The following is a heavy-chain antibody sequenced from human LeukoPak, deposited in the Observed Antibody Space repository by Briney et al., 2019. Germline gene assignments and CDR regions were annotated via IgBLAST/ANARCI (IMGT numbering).Heavy chain of an antibody. CDR3: ARVYSSWPSYYYYYMDV. CDR2: ISGSGGST. CDR1: GFTFSSYG. V-gene: IGHV3-23*01. Sequence: PGGSLRLSCAASGFTFSSYGMSWVRQAPGKGLEWVSAISGSGGSTYYADSVKGRFTISRDNAKNSLYLQMNSLRAEDTAVYYCARVYSSWPSYYYYYMDVWGKGTTVTVSS. J-gene: IGHJ6*03. D-gene: IGHD6-13*01.